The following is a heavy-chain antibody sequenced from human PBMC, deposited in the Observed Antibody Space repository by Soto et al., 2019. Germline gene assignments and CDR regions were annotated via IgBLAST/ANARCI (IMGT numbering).Heavy chain of an antibody. J-gene: IGHJ4*02. Sequence: GSLRLSCAASGFTFSSNSMNWVRQAPGKGLEWVSSISSSSSYIYYADSVKGRFTISRDNAKNSLYLQMNSLRAEDTAVYYCARDLYSSSARYFDYWGQGTLVTVSS. CDR2: ISSSSSYI. V-gene: IGHV3-21*01. CDR3: ARDLYSSSARYFDY. CDR1: GFTFSSNS. D-gene: IGHD6-6*01.